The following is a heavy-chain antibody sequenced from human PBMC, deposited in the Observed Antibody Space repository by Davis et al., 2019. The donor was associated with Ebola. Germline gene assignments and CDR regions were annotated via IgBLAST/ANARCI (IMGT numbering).Heavy chain of an antibody. CDR3: ARDPNDYYFQS. J-gene: IGHJ5*02. V-gene: IGHV3-30*07. D-gene: IGHD3/OR15-3a*01. Sequence: DSVKGRFTISRDNSQHTLYLQVNSLRAEDTAVYYCARDPNDYYFQSWGQGTLVTVSS.